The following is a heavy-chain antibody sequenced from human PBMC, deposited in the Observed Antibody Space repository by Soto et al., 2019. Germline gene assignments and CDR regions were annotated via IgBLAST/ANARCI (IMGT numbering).Heavy chain of an antibody. J-gene: IGHJ6*02. CDR1: GFTFSSYA. D-gene: IGHD6-6*01. CDR2: ISGSGAST. V-gene: IGHV3-23*01. CDR3: AKGAHSSSSRGVDV. Sequence: EVQLLESGGGLVQPGGSLRLSCAASGFTFSSYAMTWVRQAPGKGLEWVSGISGSGASTFYADSVKGRFTTSRDTSKNTLYLQMNSLRAEDTDVYYCAKGAHSSSSRGVDVWGQGTTVTVSS.